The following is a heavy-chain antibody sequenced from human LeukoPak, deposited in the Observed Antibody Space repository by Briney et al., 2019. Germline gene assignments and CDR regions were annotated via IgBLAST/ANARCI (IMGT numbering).Heavy chain of an antibody. CDR1: GGSISSYY. V-gene: IGHV4-59*12. Sequence: PSETLSLTCTVSGGSISSYYWSWIRQPPGKGLEWIGYIYYSGSTNYNPSLKSRVTISVDTSKDQFSLKLSSVTAADTAVYYCARGGRYCSSTSCFDYWGQGTLVTVSS. J-gene: IGHJ4*02. CDR3: ARGGRYCSSTSCFDY. D-gene: IGHD2-2*01. CDR2: IYYSGST.